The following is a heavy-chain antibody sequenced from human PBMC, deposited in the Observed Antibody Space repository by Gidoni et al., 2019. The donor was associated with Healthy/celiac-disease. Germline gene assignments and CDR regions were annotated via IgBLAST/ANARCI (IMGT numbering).Heavy chain of an antibody. CDR2: INPSGGST. D-gene: IGHD2-15*01. J-gene: IGHJ4*02. V-gene: IGHV1-46*01. Sequence: QVQLVQSGAEVKKPGASVKVSCKASGYTFTSYYMHWVRQAPGQGLEWMGIINPSGGSTSYEQKFQGRVTMTRDTSTSTVYMELSSLRSEDTAVYYCAREPVYCSGGSCYLQSFDYWGQGTLVTVSS. CDR3: AREPVYCSGGSCYLQSFDY. CDR1: GYTFTSYY.